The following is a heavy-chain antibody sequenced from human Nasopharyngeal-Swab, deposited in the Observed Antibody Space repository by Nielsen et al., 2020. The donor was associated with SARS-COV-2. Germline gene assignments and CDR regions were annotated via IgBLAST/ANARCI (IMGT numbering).Heavy chain of an antibody. CDR3: ARGGYCSSSSCYNAFDV. V-gene: IGHV3-53*04. D-gene: IGHD2-2*03. CDR2: MSSAGTT. J-gene: IGHJ3*01. Sequence: GESLKISCAASGFIVSNNYMSWVRQAPGKGLEWVSVMSSAGTTYYADSVKGRFTISRHSSENSLYLQMNSLRADDTALYYCARGGYCSSSSCYNAFDVWGEGTMVLVSS. CDR1: GFIVSNNY.